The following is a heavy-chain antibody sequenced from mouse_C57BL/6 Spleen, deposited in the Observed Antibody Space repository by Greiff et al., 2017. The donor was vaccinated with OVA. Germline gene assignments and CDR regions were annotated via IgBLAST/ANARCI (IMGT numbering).Heavy chain of an antibody. CDR2: IHPSDSDT. CDR1: GYTFTSYW. Sequence: QVQLKQPGAELVKPGASVKVSCKASGYTFTSYWMHWVKQRPGQGLEWIGRIHPSDSDTNYNQKFKGKATLTVDKSSSTAYMQLSSLTSEDSAVYYCAISGTDYAMDYWGQGTSVTVSS. CDR3: AISGTDYAMDY. V-gene: IGHV1-74*01. D-gene: IGHD3-2*02. J-gene: IGHJ4*01.